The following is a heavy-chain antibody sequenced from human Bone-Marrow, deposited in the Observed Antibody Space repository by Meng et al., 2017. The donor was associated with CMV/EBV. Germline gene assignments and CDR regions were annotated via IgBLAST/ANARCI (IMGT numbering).Heavy chain of an antibody. CDR1: GGSISSYY. J-gene: IGHJ4*02. V-gene: IGHV4-59*01. Sequence: SETLSLTCTVSGGSISSYYWSWIRQPPGKGLEWIGYIYYSGSTNYNPSLKSRVTISVDTSKNQFSLKLSSVTAADTAVYYCARLFGSSSAKPLIDYWGQGTLVTGSS. D-gene: IGHD6-6*01. CDR2: IYYSGST. CDR3: ARLFGSSSAKPLIDY.